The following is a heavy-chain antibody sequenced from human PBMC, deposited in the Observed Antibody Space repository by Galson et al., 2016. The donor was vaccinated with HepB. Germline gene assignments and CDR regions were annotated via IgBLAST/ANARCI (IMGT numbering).Heavy chain of an antibody. V-gene: IGHV1-46*01. J-gene: IGHJ3*02. CDR3: ARGLIVVVMGGVPDAFDI. CDR1: GYTFSNYY. Sequence: SVKVSCKASGYTFSNYYIRWVRQAPGQGLEWMGIINPTGGSTSYAQKFQGRVTMSRDTSTSTVFMELSSLRSEDTAVYYCARGLIVVVMGGVPDAFDIWGQGTMVTVSS. CDR2: INPTGGST. D-gene: IGHD2-21*01.